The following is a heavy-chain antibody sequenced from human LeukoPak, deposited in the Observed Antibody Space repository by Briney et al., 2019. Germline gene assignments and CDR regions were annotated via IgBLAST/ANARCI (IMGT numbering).Heavy chain of an antibody. CDR2: ISAYNGNT. Sequence: ASVKVSCKASGYTFTSYGISWVRQAPGQGLEWMGWISAYNGNTNYAQKLQGRVTMTTDTSTSTAYMELRSLRSDDTAVYYCARDGSAYYYDSSGYYYYAFDIWGQGTMVTVSS. CDR1: GYTFTSYG. V-gene: IGHV1-18*01. J-gene: IGHJ3*02. D-gene: IGHD3-22*01. CDR3: ARDGSAYYYDSSGYYYYAFDI.